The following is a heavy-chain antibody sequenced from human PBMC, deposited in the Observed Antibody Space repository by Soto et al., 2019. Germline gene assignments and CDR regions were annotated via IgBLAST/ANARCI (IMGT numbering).Heavy chain of an antibody. Sequence: ASVKVSCKVSGYTLTELSMHWVRQAPGKGLEWMGGFDLYNGETIYAQKLQGRVTMTTDTSTSTAYMELRSLRSDDTAVYYCARDRADYYDSNYFDFWGQGTLVTVSS. CDR3: ARDRADYYDSNYFDF. D-gene: IGHD3-22*01. V-gene: IGHV1-24*01. J-gene: IGHJ4*02. CDR1: GYTLTELS. CDR2: FDLYNGET.